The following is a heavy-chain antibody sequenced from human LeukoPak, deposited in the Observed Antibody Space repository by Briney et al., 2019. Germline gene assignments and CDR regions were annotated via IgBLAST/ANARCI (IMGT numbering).Heavy chain of an antibody. CDR2: INPNSGGT. D-gene: IGHD1-26*01. J-gene: IGHJ6*03. Sequence: GASVKVSCKASGYTFTGYYMHWVRQAPGQGLEWMGWINPNSGGTNYAQKFQGRVTMTRDTSISTAYMELSRLRSDDTAVYYCARGSRELPFYYYYYYMDVWGKGTTVTVSS. V-gene: IGHV1-2*02. CDR1: GYTFTGYY. CDR3: ARGSRELPFYYYYYYMDV.